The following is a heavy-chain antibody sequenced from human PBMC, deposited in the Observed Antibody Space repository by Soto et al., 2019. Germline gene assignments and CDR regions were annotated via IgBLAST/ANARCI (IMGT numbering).Heavy chain of an antibody. V-gene: IGHV3-23*01. CDR2: ISGYGGST. Sequence: EVQLLESGGGLVQPGGSLRLSCAASGFAFSSYAMSWVRQAPGKGLEWVSTISGYGGSTYYADSVKGRFTISRDNSKNTLYLQMNSLRAEDTAVYYCAILAVRQILDYWGQGTLVTVSS. CDR1: GFAFSSYA. CDR3: AILAVRQILDY. D-gene: IGHD6-6*01. J-gene: IGHJ4*02.